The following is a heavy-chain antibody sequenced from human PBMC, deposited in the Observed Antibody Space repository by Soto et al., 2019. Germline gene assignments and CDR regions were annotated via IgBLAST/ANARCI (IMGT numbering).Heavy chain of an antibody. V-gene: IGHV3-21*01. CDR3: ARDGGVDTASPFDY. Sequence: VQLVESGGGLVKPGGSLRLSCAASGFTFSSYSMNWVRQAPGKGLEWVSSISSSSSYIYYADSVKGRFTISRDNAKNSLYLQMNSLRAEDTAVYYCARDGGVDTASPFDYWGQGTLVTVSS. J-gene: IGHJ4*02. CDR1: GFTFSSYS. CDR2: ISSSSSYI. D-gene: IGHD5-18*01.